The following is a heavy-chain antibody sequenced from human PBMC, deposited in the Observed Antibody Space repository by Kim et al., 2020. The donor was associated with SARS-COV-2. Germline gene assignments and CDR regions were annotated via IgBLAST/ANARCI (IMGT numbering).Heavy chain of an antibody. CDR3: ARDVGGERLYYDFWSAYYGMDV. V-gene: IGHV3-33*01. J-gene: IGHJ6*02. Sequence: GGSLRLSCAASGFTFSSYGMHWVRQAPGKGLEWVAVIWCDGSNKYYADSVKGRFTISRDNSKNTLYLQMNSLRAEETAVYYCARDVGGERLYYDFWSAYYGMDVWGQGTTVTVSS. CDR2: IWCDGSNK. CDR1: GFTFSSYG. D-gene: IGHD3-3*01.